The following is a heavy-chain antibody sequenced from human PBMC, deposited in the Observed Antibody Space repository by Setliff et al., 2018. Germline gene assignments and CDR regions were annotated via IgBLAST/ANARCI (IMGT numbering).Heavy chain of an antibody. J-gene: IGHJ5*02. Sequence: GGSLRLSCAASGFTFSSYWMNWVRQAPGKGLEWVSNIKQDGSEKHYVDSVKGRFTISRDNAKNSLYLQLNSLRAEDTAVYYCSTRTVAARSLDTWGQGTLVTVSS. D-gene: IGHD6-13*01. CDR2: IKQDGSEK. CDR3: STRTVAARSLDT. V-gene: IGHV3-7*01. CDR1: GFTFSSYW.